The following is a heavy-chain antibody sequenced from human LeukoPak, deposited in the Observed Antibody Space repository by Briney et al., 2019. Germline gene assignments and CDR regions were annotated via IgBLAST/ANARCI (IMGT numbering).Heavy chain of an antibody. J-gene: IGHJ4*02. Sequence: PSETLSLTCTVSGASIGSSYYYWGWIRQPPGKGLEWIGSFYHSGIAYYNESLKSRLTMSLQTSNNQFFPKLSSVTAADTAVYYCTRDRYWGQGILVTVSS. CDR3: TRDRY. CDR1: GASIGSSYYY. V-gene: IGHV4-39*07. CDR2: FYHSGIA.